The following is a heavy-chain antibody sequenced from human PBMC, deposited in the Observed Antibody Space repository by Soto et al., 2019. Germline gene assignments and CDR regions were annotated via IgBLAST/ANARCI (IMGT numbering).Heavy chain of an antibody. D-gene: IGHD2-2*01. V-gene: IGHV4-39*01. J-gene: IGHJ4*02. CDR1: GGSISSSSYY. CDR2: IYYSGST. CDR3: ARPGVYCISTRCYVP. Sequence: QLQLQESGPGLVKPSETLSLTCTVSGGSISSSSYYWGWIRQPPGKGLEWIGSIYYSGSTYYNPSPKSRVTVSVDKSKNQFCLTLRSVTAADTAVYYCARPGVYCISTRCYVPWGQGTLVTVSS.